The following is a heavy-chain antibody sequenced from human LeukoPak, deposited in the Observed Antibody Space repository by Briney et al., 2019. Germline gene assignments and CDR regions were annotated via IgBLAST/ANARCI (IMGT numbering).Heavy chain of an antibody. V-gene: IGHV1-2*02. D-gene: IGHD2/OR15-2a*01. CDR3: AKNHDSNSYHTDDAFDV. J-gene: IGHJ3*01. Sequence: ASVKVSCKASGYTFTGYYMHWVRQAPGQGLEWMGWISPNSGGTNYAQKFQGRVTMTRDTSISTAYMELSRLRSDDTAVYYCAKNHDSNSYHTDDAFDVWGQGTMVTVSS. CDR1: GYTFTGYY. CDR2: ISPNSGGT.